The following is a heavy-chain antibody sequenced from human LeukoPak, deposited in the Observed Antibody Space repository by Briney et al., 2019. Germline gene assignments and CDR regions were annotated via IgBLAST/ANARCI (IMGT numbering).Heavy chain of an antibody. CDR3: TRRYCSSTSCYENWFDP. V-gene: IGHV3-73*01. CDR1: GFTFSGSA. CDR2: IRSKANSYAT. D-gene: IGHD2-2*01. Sequence: GGSLRLSCAASGFTFSGSAMHWVRQASGKGLEWVGRIRSKANSYATAYAASVKGRFTISRDDSKNTAYLQMNSLKTEDTAVYYCTRRYCSSTSCYENWFDPWGQGTLVTVSS. J-gene: IGHJ5*02.